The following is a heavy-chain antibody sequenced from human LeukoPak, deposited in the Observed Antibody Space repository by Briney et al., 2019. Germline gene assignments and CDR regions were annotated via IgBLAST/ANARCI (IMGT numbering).Heavy chain of an antibody. CDR3: AKRGVVIRVILVGFHKQAYYFDS. J-gene: IGHJ4*02. CDR1: GITLSNYG. V-gene: IGHV3-23*01. CDR2: ISDSGGST. Sequence: GESLRLSCAVSGITLSNYGMSWVRQAPGKGLEWVAGISDSGGSTNYADSVKGRLTISRDNAKNTLYLQMNSLRAEDTAVYFCAKRGVVIRVILVGFHKQAYYFDSWGQGALVTVSS. D-gene: IGHD3-10*01.